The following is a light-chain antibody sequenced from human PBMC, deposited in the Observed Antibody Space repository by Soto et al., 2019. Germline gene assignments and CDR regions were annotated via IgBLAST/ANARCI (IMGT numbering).Light chain of an antibody. V-gene: IGKV4-1*01. CDR3: QQYYNTPPLT. Sequence: DIVMTQSPDSLAVSLGERATINCKSSQSILDTSNNKNSLAWLQQKPGQPPRLLMYWASTREPGVPDRFSGSVSGTDFTLTITILQSEDVAVYYCQQYYNTPPLTFGGGTKVEIK. J-gene: IGKJ4*01. CDR1: QSILDTSNNKNS. CDR2: WAS.